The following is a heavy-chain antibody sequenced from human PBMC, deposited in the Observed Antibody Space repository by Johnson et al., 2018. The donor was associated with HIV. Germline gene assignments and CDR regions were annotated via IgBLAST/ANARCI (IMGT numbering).Heavy chain of an antibody. CDR1: RFTFDDYG. CDR2: INWNGGST. Sequence: VQLVESGGGLVQPGGSLRLSCAASRFTFDDYGMSWVRQAPGQGLAWVSGINWNGGSTGYADSVKGRFTISRDNAKNSLYLQMNSLRAEDTAVYYCARAIVGNIVAFDVWGQGTMVTVSS. D-gene: IGHD1-26*01. CDR3: ARAIVGNIVAFDV. J-gene: IGHJ3*01. V-gene: IGHV3-20*04.